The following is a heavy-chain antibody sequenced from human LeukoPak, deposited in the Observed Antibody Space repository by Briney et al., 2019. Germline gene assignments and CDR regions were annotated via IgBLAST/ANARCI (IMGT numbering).Heavy chain of an antibody. D-gene: IGHD6-13*01. CDR3: GRVIAGAIDY. J-gene: IGHJ4*02. CDR1: GFTFSSHS. CDR2: INQDGSER. Sequence: PGGCLRLSCAASGFTFSSHSMSWVRQAPGKGLEWVANINQDGSERFYVDFVKGRFTISRDNADNSMYLQMNSLRAEDTAVYYCGRVIAGAIDYWGQGTLVTVSS. V-gene: IGHV3-7*01.